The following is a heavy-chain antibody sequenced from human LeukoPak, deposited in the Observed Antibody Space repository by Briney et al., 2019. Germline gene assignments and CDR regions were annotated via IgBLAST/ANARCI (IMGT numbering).Heavy chain of an antibody. V-gene: IGHV1-69*05. J-gene: IGHJ5*02. CDR2: IIPIFGTA. Sequence: SVKVSCXASGGTFSSYAISWVRQAPGQGLEWMGGIIPIFGTANYAQKFQGRVTITTDESTSTAYMELSSLRSEDTAVYYCATGGGSSWQFNWFDPWGQGTLVTVSS. CDR3: ATGGGSSWQFNWFDP. D-gene: IGHD6-13*01. CDR1: GGTFSSYA.